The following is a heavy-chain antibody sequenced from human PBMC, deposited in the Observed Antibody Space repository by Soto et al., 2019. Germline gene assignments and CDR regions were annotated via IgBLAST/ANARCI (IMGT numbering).Heavy chain of an antibody. J-gene: IGHJ4*02. CDR3: AREADIVVVPAAIPRTYFDY. CDR1: GYTFTGYY. V-gene: IGHV1-2*04. Sequence: ASVKVSCKASGYTFTGYYMHWVRQAPGQGLEWMGWINPNSGGTNYAQKFQGWVTMTRDTSISTAYMELSRLRSDDTAVYYCAREADIVVVPAAIPRTYFDYWGQGTLVTVSS. CDR2: INPNSGGT. D-gene: IGHD2-2*02.